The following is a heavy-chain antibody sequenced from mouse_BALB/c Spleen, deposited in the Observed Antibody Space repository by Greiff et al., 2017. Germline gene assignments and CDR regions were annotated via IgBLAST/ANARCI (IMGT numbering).Heavy chain of an antibody. CDR2: IRNKANGYTT. Sequence: EVQRVESGGGLVQPGGSLRLSCATSGFTFTDYYMSWVRPPPGKALEWLGFIRNKANGYTTEYSASVKGRFTISRDNSQSILYLQMNTLRAEDSATYYCARDKGITTATAYYAMDYWGQGTSVTVSS. CDR1: GFTFTDYY. J-gene: IGHJ4*01. D-gene: IGHD1-2*01. V-gene: IGHV7-3*02. CDR3: ARDKGITTATAYYAMDY.